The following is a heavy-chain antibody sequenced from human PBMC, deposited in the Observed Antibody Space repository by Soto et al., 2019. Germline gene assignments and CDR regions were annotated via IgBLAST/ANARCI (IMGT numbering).Heavy chain of an antibody. J-gene: IGHJ4*02. V-gene: IGHV2-26*01. CDR2: IFSNDEK. Sequence: QVTLKESGPVLVNPTETLTLTCTVSGFSLSNTRMGVSWIRQPPGKALEWLAHIFSNDEKSYSTSLKSRLTISKDTSKSQVVLTMTNMDPVDTATYYCARNLGVEYSRATSFDYWGQGTLVTVSS. CDR1: GFSLSNTRMG. CDR3: ARNLGVEYSRATSFDY. D-gene: IGHD6-6*01.